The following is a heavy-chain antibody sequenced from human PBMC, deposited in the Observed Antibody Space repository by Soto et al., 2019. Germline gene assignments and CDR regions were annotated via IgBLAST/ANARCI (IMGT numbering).Heavy chain of an antibody. D-gene: IGHD4-17*01. CDR3: AKGGDYRFSAFDI. J-gene: IGHJ3*02. V-gene: IGHV3-9*01. CDR1: GFTFDDYA. Sequence: SLRLSCAASGFTFDDYAMHWVRPAPGKGLEWVSGISWNSGSIGYADSVKGRFTISRDNAKNSLYLQMNSLRAEDTALYYCAKGGDYRFSAFDIWGQGTMVTVSS. CDR2: ISWNSGSI.